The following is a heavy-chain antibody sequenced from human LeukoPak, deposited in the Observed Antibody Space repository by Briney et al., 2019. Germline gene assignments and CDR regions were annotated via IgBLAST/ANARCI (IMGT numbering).Heavy chain of an antibody. V-gene: IGHV1-69*06. CDR1: GGTFSSYA. J-gene: IGHJ6*04. CDR3: ARGGYYDILTGYGMDV. Sequence: SVKVSCKASGGTFSSYAISWVRQAPGQGLEWMGGIIPIFGTANYAQKFQGRVTITADKSTSTAYMELSSLRSEDTAVYYCARGGYYDILTGYGMDVWGKGNPGHRLL. CDR2: IIPIFGTA. D-gene: IGHD3-9*01.